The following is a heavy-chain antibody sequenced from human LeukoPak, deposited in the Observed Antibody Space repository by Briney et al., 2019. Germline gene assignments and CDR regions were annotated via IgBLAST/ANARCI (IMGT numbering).Heavy chain of an antibody. J-gene: IGHJ4*02. V-gene: IGHV3-15*01. Sequence: SGGSPRLSCAASGFTFSNAWMSWVRQAPGKGLEWVGRIKSKTDGGTTDYAAPVKGRFTISRDDSKNTLYLQMNSLKTEDTAVYYCTTGGAEVVAATGTDYWGQGTLVTVSS. CDR1: GFTFSNAW. D-gene: IGHD2-15*01. CDR3: TTGGAEVVAATGTDY. CDR2: IKSKTDGGTT.